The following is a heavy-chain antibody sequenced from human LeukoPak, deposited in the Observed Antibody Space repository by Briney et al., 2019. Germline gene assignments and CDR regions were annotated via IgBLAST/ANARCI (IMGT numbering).Heavy chain of an antibody. CDR1: GFTFSSYA. V-gene: IGHV3-23*01. Sequence: GGSLRLSCAASGFTFSSYAMSWVRQAPGKGLEWVSAISGSGGSTYYADSVKGRFTISRDNSKNTLYLQMKSLRAEDTAVYYCTKSPGAPHYFDYWGQGTLVTVSS. J-gene: IGHJ4*02. CDR2: ISGSGGST. D-gene: IGHD1-14*01. CDR3: TKSPGAPHYFDY.